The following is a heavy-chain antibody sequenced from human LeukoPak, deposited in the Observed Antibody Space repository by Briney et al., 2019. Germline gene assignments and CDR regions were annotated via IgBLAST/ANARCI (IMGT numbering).Heavy chain of an antibody. V-gene: IGHV4-34*01. CDR3: ARWATTYYYDSSGYYPRYYFDY. CDR1: GGSFSGYY. D-gene: IGHD3-22*01. CDR2: INHSGST. Sequence: SSETPSLTCAVYGGSFSGYYWSWIRQPPGKGLEWIGEINHSGSTNYNPSLKSRVTISVDTSKNQFSLKLSSVTAADTAVYYCARWATTYYYDSSGYYPRYYFDYWGQGTLVTVSS. J-gene: IGHJ4*02.